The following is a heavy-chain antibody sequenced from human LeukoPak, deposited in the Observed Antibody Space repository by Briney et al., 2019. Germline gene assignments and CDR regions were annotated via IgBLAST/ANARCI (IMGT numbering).Heavy chain of an antibody. Sequence: TSETLSLTCAVYGGSFSGYYWSWIRQPPGKGLEWIGGINHSGSTNYNPSLKSRVTISVDTSKNQFSLKLSSVTAADTAVYYCARGQVTRIVVVITKARDYFDYWGQGTLVTVSS. CDR1: GGSFSGYY. J-gene: IGHJ4*02. V-gene: IGHV4-34*01. CDR3: ARGQVTRIVVVITKARDYFDY. CDR2: INHSGST. D-gene: IGHD3-22*01.